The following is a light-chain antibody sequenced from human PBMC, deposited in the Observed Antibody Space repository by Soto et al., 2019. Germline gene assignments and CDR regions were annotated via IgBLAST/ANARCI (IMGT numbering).Light chain of an antibody. Sequence: EIVLTQSPDTLSSSPGERATLSCRASQSVSSCFLAWYQQKPGQAPRLLIYGASSRATGIPDRFSGSGSGTDFTLTISRLEPEDFAVYYCQQYDSSPKTFGQGTKVDIK. J-gene: IGKJ1*01. CDR2: GAS. CDR3: QQYDSSPKT. V-gene: IGKV3-20*01. CDR1: QSVSSCF.